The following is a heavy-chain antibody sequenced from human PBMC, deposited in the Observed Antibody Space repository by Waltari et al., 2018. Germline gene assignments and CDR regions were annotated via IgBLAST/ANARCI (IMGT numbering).Heavy chain of an antibody. J-gene: IGHJ5*02. CDR2: INHSGRT. D-gene: IGHD6-19*01. V-gene: IGHV4-34*01. Sequence: QVQLQQWGAGLLKPSETLSLTCAVYGGSFSGYHWSWIRQPPGKGLEWIGEINHSGRTNYNPSLKSQVTISKDTSKNQFSLKMSSVTAADTAVYYCAREPAGDRSGFDPWGQGTLVTVSS. CDR3: AREPAGDRSGFDP. CDR1: GGSFSGYH.